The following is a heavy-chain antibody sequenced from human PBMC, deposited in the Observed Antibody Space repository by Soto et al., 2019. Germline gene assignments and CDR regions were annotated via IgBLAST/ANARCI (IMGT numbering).Heavy chain of an antibody. CDR3: ARGVAAAGMNYYYYGMDV. Sequence: PSPTHSLTCAISGGSVSSNSAAWNWIRQSPSRGLEWLGRTYYRSKWYNDYAVSVKSRITINPDTSKNQFSLQLNSVTPEDTAVYYCARGVAAAGMNYYYYGMDVWGQGTTVTVSS. D-gene: IGHD6-13*01. J-gene: IGHJ6*02. V-gene: IGHV6-1*01. CDR1: GGSVSSNSAA. CDR2: TYYRSKWYN.